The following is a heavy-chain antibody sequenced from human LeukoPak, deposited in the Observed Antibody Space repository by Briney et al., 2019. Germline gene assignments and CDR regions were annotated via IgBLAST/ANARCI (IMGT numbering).Heavy chain of an antibody. V-gene: IGHV4-59*12. D-gene: IGHD5-18*01. CDR1: GVSISSFY. CDR2: IYYSGSN. CDR3: ARWGVVGGYRYGCDY. J-gene: IGHJ4*02. Sequence: PSETLSLTCTVSGVSISSFYWRWIRQPPGKAREWIGYIYYSGSNNYNPSLKSRVTISVDTPKNQFSQTLSCVPAADTAVYYWARWGVVGGYRYGCDYGGQRTVVTVSS.